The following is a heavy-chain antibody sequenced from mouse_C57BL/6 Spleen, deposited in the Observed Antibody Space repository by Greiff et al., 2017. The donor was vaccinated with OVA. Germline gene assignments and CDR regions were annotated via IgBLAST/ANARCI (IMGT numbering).Heavy chain of an antibody. D-gene: IGHD2-2*01. CDR2: ISDGGSYT. CDR3: ASGDGYAWFAY. V-gene: IGHV5-4*01. Sequence: EVQLVESGGGLVKPGGSLKLSCAASGFTFSSYAMSWVRQTPEKRLEWVATISDGGSYTYYPDNVKGRVTISRDNAKNNLYLQMSHLKSEDTAMYYCASGDGYAWFAYWGQGTLVTVSA. CDR1: GFTFSSYA. J-gene: IGHJ3*01.